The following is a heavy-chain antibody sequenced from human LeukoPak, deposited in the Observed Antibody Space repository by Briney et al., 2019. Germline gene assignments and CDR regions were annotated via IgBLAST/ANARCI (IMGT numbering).Heavy chain of an antibody. V-gene: IGHV4-34*01. CDR3: ARGSSLAAAGTGYSFDY. J-gene: IGHJ4*02. CDR1: GGSSSGDY. CDR2: IHHSGST. D-gene: IGHD6-13*01. Sequence: SETLSLTCAVYGGSSSGDYWSWIRQPPGKGLEWIGEIHHSGSTNYNPSLKSRVTISVDTSKNQFSLKLTSVTAADTAVYYCARGSSLAAAGTGYSFDYWGQGTQVTVSS.